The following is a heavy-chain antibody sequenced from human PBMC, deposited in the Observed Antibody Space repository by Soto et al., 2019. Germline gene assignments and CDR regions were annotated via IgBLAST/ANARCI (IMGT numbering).Heavy chain of an antibody. D-gene: IGHD7-27*01. CDR2: INGDGSRT. Sequence: EVQLAESGGGLVQPGGSLRLSCVVSGFTFSSYWMHWVRQTPGKGLVWVSGINGDGSRTKYPDSVKGRFTISRDNAENTVYLQMNSLRAEDTAVYYCARDHWGPGAGAGYYWGQGTLVTVSS. CDR1: GFTFSSYW. V-gene: IGHV3-74*03. J-gene: IGHJ4*02. CDR3: ARDHWGPGAGAGYY.